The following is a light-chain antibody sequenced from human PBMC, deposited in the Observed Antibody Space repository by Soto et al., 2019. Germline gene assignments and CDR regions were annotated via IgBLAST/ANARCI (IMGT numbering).Light chain of an antibody. CDR1: RSVTSNF. V-gene: IGKV3-20*01. J-gene: IGKJ2*01. CDR2: GAS. CDR3: QQYGSSPRWI. Sequence: NELTQSPGTLYLSPGERATLSCRASRSVTSNFVAWYQQKPGQAPRLLVYGASTRAIDIPERFSGSGSGTDFSLTINRLEPEDFAVYFCQQYGSSPRWIFGQGTKVEIK.